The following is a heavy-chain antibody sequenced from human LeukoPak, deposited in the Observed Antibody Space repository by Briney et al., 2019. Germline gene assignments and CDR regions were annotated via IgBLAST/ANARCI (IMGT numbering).Heavy chain of an antibody. CDR1: GFTAISNY. D-gene: IGHD5/OR15-5a*01. CDR3: AGGVYGYNAFDY. J-gene: IGHJ4*02. Sequence: GGSLRLSCAASGFTAISNYMSWVRQAPGKGLEWVSVIYSGGNTYYADSVKGGFTISRDNGKNSVYLQMNSLRDEDTAVYYCAGGVYGYNAFDYWGQGTLVSVSS. V-gene: IGHV3-66*01. CDR2: IYSGGNT.